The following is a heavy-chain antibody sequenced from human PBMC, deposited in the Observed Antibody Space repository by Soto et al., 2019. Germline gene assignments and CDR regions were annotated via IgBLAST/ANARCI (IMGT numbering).Heavy chain of an antibody. J-gene: IGHJ4*02. V-gene: IGHV4-34*01. CDR3: AGGVGLVVVPAATRSHLFDY. Sequence: SETLSLTCAVYGGSFSGYYWSWIRQPPGKGLEWIGEINHSGSTNYNPSLKSRVTISVDTSKNQFSLKLSSVTAADTAVYYCAGGVGLVVVPAATRSHLFDYWGQGTLVTVSS. D-gene: IGHD2-2*01. CDR2: INHSGST. CDR1: GGSFSGYY.